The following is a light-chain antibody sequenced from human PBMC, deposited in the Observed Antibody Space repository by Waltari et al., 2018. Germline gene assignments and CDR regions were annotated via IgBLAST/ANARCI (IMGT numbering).Light chain of an antibody. Sequence: QSVLTQPPSASGAPGQEVSISGSGCCTTITNAVFCYQQFPGTAPKLIVYKDYERPSGVPDRFSASKSGTSASLAISGLRSDDEADYYCATWDDSLNGWVFGGGTKLTVL. CDR2: KDY. CDR1: CTTITNA. V-gene: IGLV1-47*01. CDR3: ATWDDSLNGWV. J-gene: IGLJ3*02.